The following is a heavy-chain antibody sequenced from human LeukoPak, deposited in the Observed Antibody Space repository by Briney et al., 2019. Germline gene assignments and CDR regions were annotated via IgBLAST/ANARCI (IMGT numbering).Heavy chain of an antibody. Sequence: PSETLSLTCAVSGGSISSGGYSWSWIRQPPGKGLEWIGYIYHSGSTYYNPSLKSRVTISVDTSKNQFSLKLSSVTAADTAVYYCARANYYYGMDVWGQGTTVTVSS. CDR2: IYHSGST. J-gene: IGHJ6*02. V-gene: IGHV4-30-2*01. CDR1: GGSISSGGYS. CDR3: ARANYYYGMDV.